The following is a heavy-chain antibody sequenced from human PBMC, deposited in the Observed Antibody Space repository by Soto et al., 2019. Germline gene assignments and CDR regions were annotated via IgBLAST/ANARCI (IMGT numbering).Heavy chain of an antibody. D-gene: IGHD1-26*01. CDR1: GFSFSNSW. V-gene: IGHV3-7*01. CDR3: SWSLIY. Sequence: GGSLRLSCAASGFSFSNSWMDWVRQAPGKGLEWVANINGDGGQTYYVDSVKGRFTVSRDNGESSMYLQMNSLRVEDTAVYYCSWSLIYWGQGVLVTVSS. J-gene: IGHJ4*02. CDR2: INGDGGQT.